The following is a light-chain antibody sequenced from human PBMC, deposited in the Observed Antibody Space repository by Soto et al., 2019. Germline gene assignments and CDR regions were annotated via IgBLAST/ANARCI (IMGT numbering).Light chain of an antibody. V-gene: IGLV1-44*01. J-gene: IGLJ3*02. CDR2: SND. CDR1: SSNIGSNT. Sequence: QPVLTQPPSASGTPGQRVTISCSGSSSNIGSNTVNWYQQLPGTAPKLLIYSNDQRPSGVPDRFSGSKSGTSASLAIRRLQSEDEADYYCAAWDDSLNGWVFGGGTKLTVL. CDR3: AAWDDSLNGWV.